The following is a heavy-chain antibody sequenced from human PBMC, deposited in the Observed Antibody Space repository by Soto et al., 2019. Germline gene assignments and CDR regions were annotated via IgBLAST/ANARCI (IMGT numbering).Heavy chain of an antibody. CDR1: GFTFSSYE. V-gene: IGHV3-48*03. CDR2: ISSSGSTI. J-gene: IGHJ6*02. CDR3: ASWYSSGWFFPDYYGMDV. D-gene: IGHD6-19*01. Sequence: GGSLRLSCAASGFTFSSYEINWVRQAPGKGLEWVSYISSSGSTIYYADSVKGRFTISRDNAKNSLYLQMNSLRAEDTAVYYCASWYSSGWFFPDYYGMDVWGQGTTVTVSS.